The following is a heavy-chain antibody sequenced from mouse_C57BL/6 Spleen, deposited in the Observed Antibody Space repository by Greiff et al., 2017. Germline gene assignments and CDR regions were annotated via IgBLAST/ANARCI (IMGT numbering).Heavy chain of an antibody. CDR3: ARGGDDSSGYPYYFDY. CDR1: GFTFSDYY. Sequence: EVQLVESEGGLVQPGSSMKLSCTASGFTFSDYYMAWVRQVPEKGLEWVANINYDGSSTYYLDSLKSRFIISRDNAKNILYLQMSSLKSEDTATYYCARGGDDSSGYPYYFDYWGQGTTLTVSS. J-gene: IGHJ2*01. D-gene: IGHD3-2*02. CDR2: INYDGSST. V-gene: IGHV5-16*01.